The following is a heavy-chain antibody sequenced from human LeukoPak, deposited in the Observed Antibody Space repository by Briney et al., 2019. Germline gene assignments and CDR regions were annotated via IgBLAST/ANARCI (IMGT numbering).Heavy chain of an antibody. CDR2: IYSGGGT. CDR1: GFTVSSNY. V-gene: IGHV3-53*01. J-gene: IGHJ4*02. D-gene: IGHD3-16*01. CDR3: ARGGNGPFDY. Sequence: GGSLRLSCAASGFTVSSNYMSWVRQAPGKGLEWVSIIYSGGGTYYADSVKGRFTISRDNSKNTLYLQINSLRAEDTAVYYCARGGNGPFDYWGQGTLVTVPS.